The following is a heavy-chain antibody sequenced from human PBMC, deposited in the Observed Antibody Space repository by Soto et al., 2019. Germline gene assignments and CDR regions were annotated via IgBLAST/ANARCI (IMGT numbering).Heavy chain of an antibody. CDR3: ARCFPHFNWFDP. V-gene: IGHV4-31*03. CDR1: GGSISSGGYY. CDR2: IYYSGST. Sequence: SETLSLTCTVSGGSISSGGYYWSWIRQHPGKSLEWIGYIYYSGSTYYNPSLKSRVTISVDTSKNQFSLKLSSVTAADPAVYYCARCFPHFNWFDPWGQGTLVTVSS. J-gene: IGHJ5*02.